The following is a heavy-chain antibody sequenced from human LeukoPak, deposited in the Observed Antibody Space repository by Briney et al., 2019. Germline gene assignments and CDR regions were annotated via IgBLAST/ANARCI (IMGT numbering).Heavy chain of an antibody. CDR2: IRSDGSNK. Sequence: GGSLRLSCAGSGFSFSSYGMHWVRQAPGKGLEWMAFIRSDGSNKYYADSVKGRFTISRDNSKNTLYLQMNSLRAEDTAVYYCAKDQVVVVPAANYYYYYMDVWGKGTTVTISS. CDR3: AKDQVVVVPAANYYYYYMDV. CDR1: GFSFSSYG. J-gene: IGHJ6*03. V-gene: IGHV3-30*02. D-gene: IGHD2-2*01.